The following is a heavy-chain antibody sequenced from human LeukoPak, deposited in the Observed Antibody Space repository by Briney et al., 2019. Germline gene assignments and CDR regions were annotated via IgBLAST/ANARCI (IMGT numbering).Heavy chain of an antibody. CDR1: GFTFSGSA. D-gene: IGHD6-19*01. J-gene: IGHJ4*02. CDR3: TRLGQWLDRFDY. CDR2: IRSKANSYAT. V-gene: IGHV3-73*01. Sequence: HPGGSLRLSCAASGFTFSGSAMDWVRQASGKWLEWVGRIRSKANSYATAYAASVKGRFTISRDDSKNTAYLQMNSLKTEDTAVYYCTRLGQWLDRFDYWGQGTLVTVSS.